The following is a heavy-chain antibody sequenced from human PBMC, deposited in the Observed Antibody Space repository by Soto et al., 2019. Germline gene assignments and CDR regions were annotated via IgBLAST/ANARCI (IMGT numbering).Heavy chain of an antibody. V-gene: IGHV6-1*01. CDR2: TYYRSKWYN. J-gene: IGHJ3*02. CDR1: GDSVSSNSAA. Sequence: SQTPSLTCAISGDSVSSNSAAWNWIRQSPSRGLEWLGRTYYRSKWYNDYAVSVKSRITINPDTSKNQYSLQLNSVTPEDTAVFYYAREYSSYADNDAFDIWGQGTMVTVSS. D-gene: IGHD5-12*01. CDR3: AREYSSYADNDAFDI.